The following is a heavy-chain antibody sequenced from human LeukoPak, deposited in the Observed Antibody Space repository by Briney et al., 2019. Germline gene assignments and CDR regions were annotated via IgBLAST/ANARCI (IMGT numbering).Heavy chain of an antibody. J-gene: IGHJ4*02. D-gene: IGHD2-8*01. Sequence: PSETLSLTCTVSGGSISSSDYDWGWIRQPPGKALEWIGSIYYSGNTYYNPPLKSRVTISVDASKDQVSLNLNSVTAADTAVYYCARLFPSCTKTTCDFDYWGQGILVSVSS. CDR3: ARLFPSCTKTTCDFDY. V-gene: IGHV4-39*01. CDR2: IYYSGNT. CDR1: GGSISSSDYD.